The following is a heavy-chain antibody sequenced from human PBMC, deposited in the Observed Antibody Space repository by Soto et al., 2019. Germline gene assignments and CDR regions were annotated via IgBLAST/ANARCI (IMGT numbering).Heavy chain of an antibody. CDR3: AHFSRCGGDCLQSYSSHSYYGLDV. V-gene: IGHV2-5*02. D-gene: IGHD2-21*02. J-gene: IGHJ6*02. CDR2: IYWDDDK. CDR1: GFSLSTSGVG. Sequence: SGPTLVNPTQTLTLTCTFSGFSLSTSGVGVGWIRQPPGKALEWLALIYWDDDKRYSPSLKSRLTITKDTSKNQVVLTMTNMDPVDTATYYCAHFSRCGGDCLQSYSSHSYYGLDVWGQGTTVTVSS.